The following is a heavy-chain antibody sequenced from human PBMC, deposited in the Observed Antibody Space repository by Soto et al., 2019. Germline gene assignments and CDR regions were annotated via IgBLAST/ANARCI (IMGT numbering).Heavy chain of an antibody. CDR1: GYTFTSYG. Sequence: ASVKVSCKASGYTFTSYGISWVRQAPGQGLEWMGWISAYNGNTNYAQKLQGRVTMTTDTSTSTAYMELRSLRSDDTAVYYCARGGGYYTPYYYYGMDVWGQGTTVTVSS. J-gene: IGHJ6*02. CDR2: ISAYNGNT. CDR3: ARGGGYYTPYYYYGMDV. V-gene: IGHV1-18*04. D-gene: IGHD3-3*01.